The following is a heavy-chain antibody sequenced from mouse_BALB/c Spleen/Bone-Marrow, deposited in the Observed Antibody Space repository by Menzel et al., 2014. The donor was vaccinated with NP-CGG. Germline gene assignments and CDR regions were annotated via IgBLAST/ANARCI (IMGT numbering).Heavy chain of an antibody. CDR2: ILPGSGNT. J-gene: IGHJ4*01. CDR1: GYTFSSYW. V-gene: IGHV1-9*01. CDR3: AREDITTVVEMDY. D-gene: IGHD1-1*01. Sequence: QVQLKQSGAELMKPGASVKISCKATGYTFSSYWIERVKQRPGHGLEWIGEILPGSGNTNYNERFKGKATFTADTSSNTAYMQLSSLTSEDSAVYYCAREDITTVVEMDYWGQGTSVTVSS.